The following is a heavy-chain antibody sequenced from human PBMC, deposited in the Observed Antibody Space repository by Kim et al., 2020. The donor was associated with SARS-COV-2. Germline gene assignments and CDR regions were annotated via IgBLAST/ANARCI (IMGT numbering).Heavy chain of an antibody. CDR2: IYYTGKT. Sequence: SETLSLTCTVSGGSLIIGGYYYTWIRQRPGKGLEWIGYIYYTGKTYYNPSLESRLDMSVDTSKNQFSLRLSSVTAADTAVYYCARDLTSNSNFLDPWGPG. D-gene: IGHD2-2*01. J-gene: IGHJ5*02. CDR3: ARDLTSNSNFLDP. CDR1: GGSLIIGGYY. V-gene: IGHV4-31*03.